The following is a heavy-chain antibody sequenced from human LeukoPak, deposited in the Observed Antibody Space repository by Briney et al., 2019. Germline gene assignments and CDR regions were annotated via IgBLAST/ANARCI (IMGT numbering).Heavy chain of an antibody. CDR2: IYHSGST. D-gene: IGHD3-10*01. CDR3: ARDGYYGSGSNRGERDY. Sequence: SETLSLTCTVSGYSISSGYYWGWIRQPPGKGLEWIGSIYHSGSTYYNPSLKSRVTISVDTSKNQFSLKLSSVTAADTAVYYCARDGYYGSGSNRGERDYWGQGTLVTVSS. CDR1: GYSISSGYY. V-gene: IGHV4-38-2*02. J-gene: IGHJ4*02.